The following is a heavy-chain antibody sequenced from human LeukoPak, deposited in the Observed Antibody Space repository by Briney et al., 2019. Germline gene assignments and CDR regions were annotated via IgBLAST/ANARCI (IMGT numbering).Heavy chain of an antibody. V-gene: IGHV3-7*01. J-gene: IGHJ4*02. Sequence: GGSLRLSCVVSAFTFSGFSMSWVRPAQGKGLEWVAIMNEYGSGIFYVDSVKGRFTISRDNAKNSLYLQMNNLRAEDTAVYYCARPRGCGSSRCNNFDYWGQGTLVTVSS. D-gene: IGHD2-2*01. CDR3: ARPRGCGSSRCNNFDY. CDR2: MNEYGSGI. CDR1: AFTFSGFS.